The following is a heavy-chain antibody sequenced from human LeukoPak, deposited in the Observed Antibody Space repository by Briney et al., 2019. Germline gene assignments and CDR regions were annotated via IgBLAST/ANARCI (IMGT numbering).Heavy chain of an antibody. V-gene: IGHV4-31*03. CDR1: GGSISSGGYY. J-gene: IGHJ6*03. D-gene: IGHD2-2*01. Sequence: SETLSLTCTVSGGSISSGGYYWSWIRQHPGKGLEWIGYIYYSGSTYYNPSLKSRVTISVDTSKNQFSLKLSSVTAADTAVYYCARVSDCSSTSCYFLYYYMDVWGKGTTVTVSS. CDR2: IYYSGST. CDR3: ARVSDCSSTSCYFLYYYMDV.